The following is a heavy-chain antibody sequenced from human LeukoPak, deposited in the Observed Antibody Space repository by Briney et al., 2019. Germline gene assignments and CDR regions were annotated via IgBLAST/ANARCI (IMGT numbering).Heavy chain of an antibody. J-gene: IGHJ5*02. Sequence: AAPVKVSCKASGYSFTAYSLHWVRQAPGQGLEWMGFINPNSGDTNYAQKFQGRVTMTRDTSINTAYMELSRLSSDDTAVYYCARDGLMVYDNWFDPWGQGTLVTVSS. V-gene: IGHV1-2*02. CDR1: GYSFTAYS. CDR2: INPNSGDT. CDR3: ARDGLMVYDNWFDP. D-gene: IGHD2-8*01.